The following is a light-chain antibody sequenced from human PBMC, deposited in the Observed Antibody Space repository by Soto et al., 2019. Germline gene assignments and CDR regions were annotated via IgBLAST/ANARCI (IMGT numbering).Light chain of an antibody. CDR1: QDVSNY. CDR2: DAS. Sequence: DIQMTQSPSTLSGSVGDRVTITCQASQDVSNYLNWYQQKPGKAPKLLIYDASNLETGVPSRFSGSGSGTDFTFTISSLQPEDIATYYCQQYDNRRLTFGGGTKVDI. V-gene: IGKV1-33*01. J-gene: IGKJ4*01. CDR3: QQYDNRRLT.